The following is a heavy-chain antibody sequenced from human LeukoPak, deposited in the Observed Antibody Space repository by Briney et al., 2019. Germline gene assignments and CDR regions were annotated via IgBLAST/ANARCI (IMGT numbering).Heavy chain of an antibody. V-gene: IGHV4-39*01. CDR2: IYYSGSA. CDR1: GGSISSSSFY. J-gene: IGHJ3*01. Sequence: SETLSLTCSVSGGSISSSSFYWGWLRQPPGKGLEWIGSIYYSGSAYFNPSLKSRVTVSVDTSKNQFSLKVSSVTAADTAVYYCARQVVDTAMVDDAFDVWGQGTMVTVSS. CDR3: ARQVVDTAMVDDAFDV. D-gene: IGHD5-18*01.